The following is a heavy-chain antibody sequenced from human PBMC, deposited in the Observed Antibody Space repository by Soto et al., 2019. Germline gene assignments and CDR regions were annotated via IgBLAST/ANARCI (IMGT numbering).Heavy chain of an antibody. CDR2: IYYSGST. CDR1: GGSISSSSYY. D-gene: IGHD2-2*01. Sequence: PSETLSLTCTVSGGSISSSSYYWGWIRQPPGKGLEWIGSIYYSGSTYYNPSLKSRVTISVDTSKNQFSLKLSSVTAAGTAVYYCARWQKRDCSSTSCYGYYFDYWGQGTLVTVSS. J-gene: IGHJ4*02. CDR3: ARWQKRDCSSTSCYGYYFDY. V-gene: IGHV4-39*01.